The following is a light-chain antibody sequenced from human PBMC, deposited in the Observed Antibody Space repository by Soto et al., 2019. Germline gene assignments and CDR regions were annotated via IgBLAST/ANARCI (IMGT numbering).Light chain of an antibody. Sequence: ETVLTQSPGTLSLSPGERATLSCRVSQSVSSTYLAWYQQKPGQAPRLLIYGASSRATGIPDRFSGSGSGTDFTLTISRLEPEDFAVYYCQQYGSSYTFGQGTKLEIK. CDR3: QQYGSSYT. CDR1: QSVSSTY. J-gene: IGKJ2*01. V-gene: IGKV3-20*01. CDR2: GAS.